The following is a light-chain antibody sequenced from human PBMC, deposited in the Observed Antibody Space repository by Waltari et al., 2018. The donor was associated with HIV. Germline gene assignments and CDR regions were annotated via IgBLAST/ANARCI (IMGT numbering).Light chain of an antibody. V-gene: IGLV1-47*01. CDR1: SSNIGNNF. CDR3: TSWDDSLSGWM. J-gene: IGLJ3*02. CDR2: RNN. Sequence: QSVLTQPPSASGTPGQRVAISCSGSSSNIGNNFLYWYQHLPGTTPKLLIDRNNQRPSGVPDRFSGSKSGTSASLAISGLRSEDEADYYCTSWDDSLSGWMFGGGTTLTVL.